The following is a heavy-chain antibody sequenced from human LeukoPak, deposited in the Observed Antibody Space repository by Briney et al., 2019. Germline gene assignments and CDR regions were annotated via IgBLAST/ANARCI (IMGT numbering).Heavy chain of an antibody. D-gene: IGHD3/OR15-3a*01. CDR1: GGSISPYY. J-gene: IGHJ3*02. Sequence: SETLSLTCTVSGGSISPYYWSWIRQPPGKGLEWIGYIYYSGSTNYNPSLKSRVTMSVDTSKNQFSLKLSSVTAADTAVYYCARDMIFGVVMGPAAFDIWGQGTMVTVSS. CDR3: ARDMIFGVVMGPAAFDI. CDR2: IYYSGST. V-gene: IGHV4-59*12.